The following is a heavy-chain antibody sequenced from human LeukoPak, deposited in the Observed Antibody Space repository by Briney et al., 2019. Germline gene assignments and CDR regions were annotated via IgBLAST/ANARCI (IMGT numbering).Heavy chain of an antibody. CDR2: ISSSSNTI. CDR1: GFSFSSYY. CDR3: AKARARTTGTANPYYYYYGMDV. Sequence: GGSLRLSCSASGFSFSSYYMNWVRQAPGKGLEWVSYISSSSNTIYYADSVKGRFTISRDNSENTLYLQMNSLRAEDTAVYYCAKARARTTGTANPYYYYYGMDVWGQGTTVTVSS. J-gene: IGHJ6*02. D-gene: IGHD1-1*01. V-gene: IGHV3-48*01.